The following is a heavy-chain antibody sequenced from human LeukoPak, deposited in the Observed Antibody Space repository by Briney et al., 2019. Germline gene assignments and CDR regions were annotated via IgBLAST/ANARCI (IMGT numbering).Heavy chain of an antibody. CDR1: GFTFSSYW. CDR3: ARDDGYSSSWYFAFDI. V-gene: IGHV3-7*01. Sequence: GGSLRLSCAASGFTFSSYWMSWVRQAPGKGLEWVANIKQDGSEKYYVDSVKGRFTISRDNAKNSLYLQMNSLRAEDTAVYYCARDDGYSSSWYFAFDIWGQGTMVTVSS. CDR2: IKQDGSEK. D-gene: IGHD6-13*01. J-gene: IGHJ3*02.